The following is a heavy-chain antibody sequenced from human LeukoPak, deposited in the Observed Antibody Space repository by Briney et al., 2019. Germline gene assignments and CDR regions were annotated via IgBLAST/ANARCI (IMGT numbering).Heavy chain of an antibody. D-gene: IGHD2-2*02. J-gene: IGHJ5*02. Sequence: SETLSLTCTVSGGSISSYYWSWIRQPPGKGLEWVGYIYYSGSTNYNPSLKRRVTISVDTSKNQFSLKLSSVTAADTAVYYCARGGYCSSTSCYRDLTGEFDLWGQGTLVTVSS. CDR1: GGSISSYY. CDR3: ARGGYCSSTSCYRDLTGEFDL. V-gene: IGHV4-59*01. CDR2: IYYSGST.